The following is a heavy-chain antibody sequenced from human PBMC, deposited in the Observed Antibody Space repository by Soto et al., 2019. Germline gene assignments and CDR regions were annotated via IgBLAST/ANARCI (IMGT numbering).Heavy chain of an antibody. CDR2: IYYSGST. Sequence: SETLSLTCTVSGGSISSYYWSWIRQPPGKGLEWIGYIYYSGSTNYNPSLKGRVTISVDTSKNQFSLKLSSVTAADTAVYYCARAEDWFDPWGQGTLVTVSS. CDR3: ARAEDWFDP. V-gene: IGHV4-59*01. CDR1: GGSISSYY. J-gene: IGHJ5*02.